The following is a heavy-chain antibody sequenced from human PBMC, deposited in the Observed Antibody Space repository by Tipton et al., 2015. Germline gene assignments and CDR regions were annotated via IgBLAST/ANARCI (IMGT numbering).Heavy chain of an antibody. CDR3: ARGGDYDDSSGEFDY. CDR1: GFTFSNYW. J-gene: IGHJ4*02. V-gene: IGHV3-7*01. Sequence: SLRLSCAAPGFTFSNYWMTWVRQAPGKGLEWVANIKQDASEMFYADSVKGRFTISRDNAKNSVYLQMNSLRAEDTAVYYCARGGDYDDSSGEFDYWGRGTLVTVSS. CDR2: IKQDASEM. D-gene: IGHD3-22*01.